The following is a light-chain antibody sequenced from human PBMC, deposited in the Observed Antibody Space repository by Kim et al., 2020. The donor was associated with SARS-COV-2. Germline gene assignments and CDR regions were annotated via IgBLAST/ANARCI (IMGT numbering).Light chain of an antibody. V-gene: IGLV3-21*04. CDR1: NIGTKS. Sequence: APGKTARMSCGGNNIGTKSVPWYQQSPGQAPVLVIYYDSDRPSGIPERFSGSNSGNTATLTISRVEAGDEADYYCQVWDSSSDHPVFGGGTQLTVL. J-gene: IGLJ2*01. CDR2: YDS. CDR3: QVWDSSSDHPV.